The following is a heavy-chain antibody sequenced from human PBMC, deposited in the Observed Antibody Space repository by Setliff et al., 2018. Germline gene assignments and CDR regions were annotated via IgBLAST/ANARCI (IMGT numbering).Heavy chain of an antibody. V-gene: IGHV1-24*01. J-gene: IGHJ4*02. Sequence: ASVKVSCKVSGYTLTKLPMHWVRQAPGKGLEWMGGFDFEDGETIYAHKFQGRVTMTEDTSTDTVYLQVNSLRGEDTAVYHCAKDPKYRGVWPHPAYFDYWGQGALVTVSS. CDR2: FDFEDGET. CDR1: GYTLTKLP. D-gene: IGHD6-6*01. CDR3: AKDPKYRGVWPHPAYFDY.